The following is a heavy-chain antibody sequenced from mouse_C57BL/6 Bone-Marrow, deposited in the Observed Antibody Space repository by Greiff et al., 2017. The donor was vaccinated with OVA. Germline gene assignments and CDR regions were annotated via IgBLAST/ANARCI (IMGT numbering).Heavy chain of an antibody. CDR1: GYSITSGYY. D-gene: IGHD2-5*01. J-gene: IGHJ1*03. Sequence: DVKLQESGPGLVKPSQSLSLTCSVTGYSITSGYYWNWIRQFPGNKLEWMGYISYDGSNNYNPSLKNRISITRDTSKNQFFLKLNSVTTEDTATYYCARVRNSNDWYFDVWGTGTTVTVSS. V-gene: IGHV3-6*01. CDR3: ARVRNSNDWYFDV. CDR2: ISYDGSN.